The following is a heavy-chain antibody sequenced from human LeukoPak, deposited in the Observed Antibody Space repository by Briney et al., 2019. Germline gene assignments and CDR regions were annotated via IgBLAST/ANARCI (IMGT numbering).Heavy chain of an antibody. CDR1: GYTFTGYY. CDR3: ARGHDYGDYGDWFGP. Sequence: ASVKVSCKASGYTFTGYYMHWVRQAPGQGLEWMGWINPNSGGTNYAQKFQGRVTMTRDTSTSTVYMELSSLRSEDTAVYYCARGHDYGDYGDWFGPWGQGTLVTVSS. J-gene: IGHJ5*02. D-gene: IGHD4-17*01. CDR2: INPNSGGT. V-gene: IGHV1-2*02.